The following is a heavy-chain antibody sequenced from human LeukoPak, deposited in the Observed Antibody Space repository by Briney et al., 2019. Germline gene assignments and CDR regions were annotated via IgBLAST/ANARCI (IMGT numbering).Heavy chain of an antibody. CDR3: ARDDNWNDKPFDL. J-gene: IGHJ4*02. V-gene: IGHV3-21*01. CDR2: ISTSSSHI. Sequence: PGGSLRLSCTASGFTFSFYMMNWVRQAPGKGLEWVSSISTSSSHIYYAGSLKGRFTASRDNAKNSLYLQMNNLRAEDTAVYYCARDDNWNDKPFDLWGPGTLVTVSS. D-gene: IGHD1-20*01. CDR1: GFTFSFYM.